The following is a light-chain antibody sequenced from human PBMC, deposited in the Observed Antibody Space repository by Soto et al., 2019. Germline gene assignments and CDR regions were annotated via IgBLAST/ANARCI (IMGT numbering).Light chain of an antibody. CDR3: QQYNSYWT. Sequence: IQMTQSPSTLSASVGDRVTLTCRASQSISSWLAWYQQKPGKAPKLLIYDASSLESGVPSRFSGGGSGTEFTLTISSLQPDDFATYYCQQYNSYWTFGQGTKVDIK. J-gene: IGKJ1*01. CDR2: DAS. CDR1: QSISSW. V-gene: IGKV1-5*01.